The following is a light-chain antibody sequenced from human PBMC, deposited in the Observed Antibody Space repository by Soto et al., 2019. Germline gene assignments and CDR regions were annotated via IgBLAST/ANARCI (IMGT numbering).Light chain of an antibody. CDR2: RDS. V-gene: IGLV3-9*01. CDR1: NIGSKN. J-gene: IGLJ3*02. Sequence: SYELTQPLSVSVALGQTARITCGGNNIGSKNVHWYQQKPVQAPVLVLYRDSNRPSVIPERFSGSNSGNTATRTISRAQAGDEADYYGQVWDSSTARVFGGGTKLTVL. CDR3: QVWDSSTARV.